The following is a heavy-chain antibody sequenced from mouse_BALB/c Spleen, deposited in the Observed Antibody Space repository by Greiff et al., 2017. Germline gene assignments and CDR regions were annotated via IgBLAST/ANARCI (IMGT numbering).Heavy chain of an antibody. CDR2: ISSGSSTI. J-gene: IGHJ4*01. Sequence: EVHLVESGGGLVQPGGSRKLSCAASGFTFSSYGMHWVRQAPEKGLEWVAYISSGSSTIYYADTVKGRFTISRDNPKNTLFLQMTSLTSEDTAMYYCARLGGDSSSYRYAMDYWGQGTSVTVSS. V-gene: IGHV5-17*02. D-gene: IGHD1-1*01. CDR3: ARLGGDSSSYRYAMDY. CDR1: GFTFSSYG.